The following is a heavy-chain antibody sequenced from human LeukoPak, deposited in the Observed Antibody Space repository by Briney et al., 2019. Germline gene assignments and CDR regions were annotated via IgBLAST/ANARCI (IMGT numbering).Heavy chain of an antibody. CDR3: TTYYYGSGSWFAYFDY. CDR2: IKSKTDGGTT. J-gene: IGHJ4*02. D-gene: IGHD3-10*01. V-gene: IGHV3-15*01. Sequence: GGSLRLSCAASGFTFSNAWMSWVRQVPGKGLEWVGRIKSKTDGGTTDYAAPVKGRFTISRDDSKNTLYLQMNSLKTEDTAVYYCTTYYYGSGSWFAYFDYWGQGTLVTVSS. CDR1: GFTFSNAW.